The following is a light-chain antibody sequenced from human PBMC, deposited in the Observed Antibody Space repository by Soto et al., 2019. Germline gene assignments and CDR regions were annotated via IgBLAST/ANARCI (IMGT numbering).Light chain of an antibody. CDR2: GAY. V-gene: IGKV3-15*01. CDR3: QQYNNWPPGMYT. Sequence: EIVMTQSPATLSVSPGERATLSCRASQSVSSNLAWYQQKPGQAPRLLIYGAYTRATGIPAMFSGSGSGTEFALTISSLQSEDFAVYYCQQYNNWPPGMYTFGQGTKLEIK. CDR1: QSVSSN. J-gene: IGKJ2*01.